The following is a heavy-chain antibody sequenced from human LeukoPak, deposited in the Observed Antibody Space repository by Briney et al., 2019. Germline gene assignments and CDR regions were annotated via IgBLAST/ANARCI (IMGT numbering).Heavy chain of an antibody. V-gene: IGHV3-7*03. CDR3: ARQRGSSGWYD. CDR1: GFTFSSNW. Sequence: GGSPRLSCAAPGFTFSSNWMSWVRQAPGEGLEWVANIKQDGSEKYYVDSVRGRFPSSRENAKNSLYPKMNSLRGETRPVNIFARQRGSSGWYDWGQGTVV. D-gene: IGHD6-19*01. CDR2: IKQDGSEK. J-gene: IGHJ4*02.